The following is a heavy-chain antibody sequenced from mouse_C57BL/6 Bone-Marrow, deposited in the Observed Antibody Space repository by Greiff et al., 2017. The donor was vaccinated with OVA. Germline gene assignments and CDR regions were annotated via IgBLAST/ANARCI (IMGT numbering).Heavy chain of an antibody. J-gene: IGHJ2*01. D-gene: IGHD1-1*01. CDR1: GFTFSSYA. CDR2: ISDGGSYT. CDR3: ARDLGFITTVVATPYFDD. Sequence: EVQVVESGGGLVKPGGSLKLSCAASGFTFSSYAMSWVRQTPEKRLEWVATISDGGSYTYYPDNVKGRFTISRDNAKNNLYLQMSHLKSEDTAMYYCARDLGFITTVVATPYFDDWGQGTTLTVSS. V-gene: IGHV5-4*01.